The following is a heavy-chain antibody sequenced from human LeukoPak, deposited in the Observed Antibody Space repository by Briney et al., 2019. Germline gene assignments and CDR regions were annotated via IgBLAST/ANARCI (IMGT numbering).Heavy chain of an antibody. CDR1: GGTFSSYA. CDR2: IIPIFGTA. J-gene: IGHJ4*02. CDR3: ARGDELQLVAKTALDY. D-gene: IGHD6-6*01. V-gene: IGHV1-69*13. Sequence: SVKVSCKASGGTFSSYAISWVRQAPGQGLEWMGGIIPIFGTANYAQKFQGRVTITADESTSTAYMELSRLRSDDTAVYYCARGDELQLVAKTALDYWGQGTLVTVSS.